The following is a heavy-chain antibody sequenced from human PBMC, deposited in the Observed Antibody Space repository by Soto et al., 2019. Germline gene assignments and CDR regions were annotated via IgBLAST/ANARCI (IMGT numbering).Heavy chain of an antibody. CDR3: ARLDSTGYYGIDC. V-gene: IGHV4-31*03. Sequence: SETLSLTCTVSGDSITSGVHYWSWIRQLPGKGLEWIGYIFYSGPTYYNPSLKSRVTISVDTSKNQFSLKLNSVTAADSAVYYCARLDSTGYYGIDCWGQGALVTVSS. D-gene: IGHD3-9*01. CDR1: GDSITSGVHY. J-gene: IGHJ4*02. CDR2: IFYSGPT.